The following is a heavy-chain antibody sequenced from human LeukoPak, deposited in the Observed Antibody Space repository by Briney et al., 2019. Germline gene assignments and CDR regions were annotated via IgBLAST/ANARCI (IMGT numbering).Heavy chain of an antibody. V-gene: IGHV1-24*01. CDR2: FDPEDGET. J-gene: IGHJ4*02. D-gene: IGHD3-10*01. CDR3: ARNPVKLLWFGPTAAFDY. Sequence: ASVKVSCKVSGYTLTELSMHWVRQAPGKGLEWMGGFDPEDGETIYAQKFQGRVTMTEDTSTDTAYMELRSLRSDDTAVYYCARNPVKLLWFGPTAAFDYWGQGTLVTVSS. CDR1: GYTLTELS.